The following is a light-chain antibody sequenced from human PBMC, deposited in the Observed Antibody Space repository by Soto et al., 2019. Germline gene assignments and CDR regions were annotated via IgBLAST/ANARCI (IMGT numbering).Light chain of an antibody. CDR2: GPS. V-gene: IGKV3-15*01. Sequence: EIVLTQSPATLSVSPGERATLSCRASQSISSNLAWYQQKPGQAPRLLIYGPSTRATGVPARFSGSGSGTEFTLSISSLQSEHLGVYYCQQDSSWPLTFGGGTKVDIK. CDR3: QQDSSWPLT. J-gene: IGKJ4*01. CDR1: QSISSN.